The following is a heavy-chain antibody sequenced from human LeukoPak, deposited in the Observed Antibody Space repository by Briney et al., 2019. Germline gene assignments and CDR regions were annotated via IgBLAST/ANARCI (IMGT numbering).Heavy chain of an antibody. J-gene: IGHJ4*02. Sequence: GRSLRLSCAASGFTFGGYAMSWVRQAPGKGLEWVSGISGNGGSICYADSVKGRFTISRDNSKNSLYLQMNSLRAEDTAVYYCAKGAGYYDSSGYSYLIDYWGQGTLVTVSS. D-gene: IGHD3-22*01. CDR3: AKGAGYYDSSGYSYLIDY. V-gene: IGHV3-9*01. CDR1: GFTFGGYA. CDR2: ISGNGGSI.